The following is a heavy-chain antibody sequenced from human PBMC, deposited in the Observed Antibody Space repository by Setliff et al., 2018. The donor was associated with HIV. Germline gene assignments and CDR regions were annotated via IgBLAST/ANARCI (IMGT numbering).Heavy chain of an antibody. CDR2: IKTKTDGGTT. Sequence: GGSLRLSCVASGLTFSNAWMSWVRQAPGKGLEWVGRIKTKTDGGTTDYAAPVKGRFTISRDDSENTLYLQMNTLKTDDTAVYYCTTSSGSFYQYYYYMDVWGKGTTVTDSS. CDR1: GLTFSNAW. CDR3: TTSSGSFYQYYYYMDV. V-gene: IGHV3-15*01. D-gene: IGHD1-26*01. J-gene: IGHJ6*03.